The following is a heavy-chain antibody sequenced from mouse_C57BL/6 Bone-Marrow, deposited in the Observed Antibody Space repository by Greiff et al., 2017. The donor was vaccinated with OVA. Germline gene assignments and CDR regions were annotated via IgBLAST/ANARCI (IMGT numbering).Heavy chain of an antibody. CDR2: IYPRSGNT. Sequence: VQLLESGAELARPGASVKLSCKASGYTFTSYGISWVKQRPGQGLEWIGVIYPRSGNTYYNEKFKGKATLTVDKSSSTAYMELRSLTSEDSAVYFCALYDYDGAFDYWGQGTTLTVSS. D-gene: IGHD2-4*01. V-gene: IGHV1-81*01. CDR3: ALYDYDGAFDY. J-gene: IGHJ2*01. CDR1: GYTFTSYG.